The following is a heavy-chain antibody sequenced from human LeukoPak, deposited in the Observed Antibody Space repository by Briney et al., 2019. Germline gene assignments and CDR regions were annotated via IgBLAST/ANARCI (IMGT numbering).Heavy chain of an antibody. V-gene: IGHV5-10-1*01. CDR3: ARASYSGGPVDS. CDR2: IYPSDSYT. CDR1: GXSFTSYC. D-gene: IGHD4-23*01. Sequence: KNGESLKISFKGSGXSFTSYCINWVRQMPGKGLEWMGNIYPSDSYTTYSTSFQGHVTFSADKSINTAYLLWSSLKASDTAMYYCARASYSGGPVDSWGQGTLVTVSS. J-gene: IGHJ4*02.